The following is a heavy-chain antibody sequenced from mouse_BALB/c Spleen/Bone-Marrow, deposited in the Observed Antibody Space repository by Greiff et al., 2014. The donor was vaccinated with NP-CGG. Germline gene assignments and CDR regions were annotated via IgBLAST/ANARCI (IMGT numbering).Heavy chain of an antibody. CDR3: TRSELRRGGYALDY. V-gene: IGHV1S81*02. Sequence: VQRVESRAELVKPGASVKLSCKASGYSFTSYWMHWVKQRPGQGLEWIGEISPSNGRSNYNEKFKSKATLTVDKSSSTAYMQLSGLTSEDSAAYYCTRSELRRGGYALDYWGLGTSVTVSS. J-gene: IGHJ4*01. D-gene: IGHD2-12*01. CDR2: ISPSNGRS. CDR1: GYSFTSYW.